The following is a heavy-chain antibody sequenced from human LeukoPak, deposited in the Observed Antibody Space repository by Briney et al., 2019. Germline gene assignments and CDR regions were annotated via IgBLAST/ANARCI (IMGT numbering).Heavy chain of an antibody. J-gene: IGHJ4*02. CDR2: ISAYNGNT. D-gene: IGHD3-3*01. CDR1: GYTFTSYG. CDR3: ARDKLTIFGVVIRPNDY. Sequence: GASVKVSCKASGYTFTSYGISWVRQAPGQGLEWMGWISAYNGNTNYAQKLQGRVTMTTDTSTSTAYMELRSLRSDDTAVYYCARDKLTIFGVVIRPNDYWGQGTLVTVSS. V-gene: IGHV1-18*01.